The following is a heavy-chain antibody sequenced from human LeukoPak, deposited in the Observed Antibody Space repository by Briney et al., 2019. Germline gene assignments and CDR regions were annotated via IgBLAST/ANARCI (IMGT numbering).Heavy chain of an antibody. CDR3: AKDGDYYDSSGYPGGDY. CDR1: GFTFSSYG. Sequence: GGSLRLSCAASGFTFSSYGMHWVRQAPGKGLEWVAFMRYDGSNKYYADSVKGRFTISRDNSKNTLYLQMNGLRAEDTAVYYCAKDGDYYDSSGYPGGDYWGQGTLVTDSS. J-gene: IGHJ4*02. D-gene: IGHD3-22*01. CDR2: MRYDGSNK. V-gene: IGHV3-30*02.